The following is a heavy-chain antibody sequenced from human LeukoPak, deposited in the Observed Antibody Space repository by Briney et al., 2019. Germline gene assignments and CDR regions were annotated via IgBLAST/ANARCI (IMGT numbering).Heavy chain of an antibody. D-gene: IGHD6-25*01. CDR3: ARARGAGAIDY. CDR2: INHSGST. J-gene: IGHJ4*02. V-gene: IGHV4-34*01. Sequence: SETLSLTCTLYGGSFSGYYWSWIRQPPGKGLEWIGEINHSGSTNYNPSLKSRVTISVDTSKNQFSLKLNSVTAADTAVYYCARARGAGAIDYWGQGTLVTVSS. CDR1: GGSFSGYY.